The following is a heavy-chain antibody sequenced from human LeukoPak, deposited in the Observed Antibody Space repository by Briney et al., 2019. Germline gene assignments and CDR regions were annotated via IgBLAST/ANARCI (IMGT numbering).Heavy chain of an antibody. J-gene: IGHJ4*02. CDR3: AHSDIRIQLWSPYYFDY. D-gene: IGHD5-18*01. V-gene: IGHV2-5*02. CDR2: IYWDDDK. Sequence: SGPTLVNPTQTLTLTCTFSGFSLSTSGVGVGWIRHPPGKALEWLALIYWDDDKRYSPSLKSRLTITKDTSKNQVVLTMTNMDPVDTATYYCAHSDIRIQLWSPYYFDYWGQGTLVTVSS. CDR1: GFSLSTSGVG.